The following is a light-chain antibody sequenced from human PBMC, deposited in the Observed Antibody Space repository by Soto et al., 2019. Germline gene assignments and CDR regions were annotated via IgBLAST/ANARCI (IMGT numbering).Light chain of an antibody. CDR3: FSYTANARLV. CDR1: NSDVGAYDY. CDR2: EVN. V-gene: IGLV2-14*01. J-gene: IGLJ1*01. Sequence: QSALTQPASVSGSPGQSITISCTGTNSDVGAYDYVSWYQVYPGKAPKFIIYEVNNRASGVSDRFSGSKSGNTASLTISGLQPEDESDYFCFSYTANARLVFGSGTKLTVL.